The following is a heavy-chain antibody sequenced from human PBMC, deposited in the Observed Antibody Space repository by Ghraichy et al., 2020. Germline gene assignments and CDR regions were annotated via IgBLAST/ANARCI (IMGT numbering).Heavy chain of an antibody. CDR2: ISWDGGST. CDR3: AKSYSSGWTYFDY. J-gene: IGHJ4*02. V-gene: IGHV3-43D*03. D-gene: IGHD6-19*01. Sequence: SCAASGFTFDDYAMHWVRQAPGKGLEWVSLISWDGGSTYYADSVKGRFTISRDNSKNSLYLQMNSLRAEDTALYYCAKSYSSGWTYFDYWGQGTLVTVSS. CDR1: GFTFDDYA.